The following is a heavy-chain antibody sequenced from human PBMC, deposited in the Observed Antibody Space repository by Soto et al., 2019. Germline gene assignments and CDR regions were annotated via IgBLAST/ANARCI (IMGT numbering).Heavy chain of an antibody. Sequence: PGESLKISCKGSGYSFTSYWIARVRQMPGKVLEWMGIIYLSDSDTRDSPSFHGRVTISADKSISTAYLQWSSLKASDTAMYYCARYSSGWPYYFDYWGQGTLVTVSS. J-gene: IGHJ4*02. CDR3: ARYSSGWPYYFDY. V-gene: IGHV5-51*01. CDR2: IYLSDSDT. CDR1: GYSFTSYW. D-gene: IGHD6-19*01.